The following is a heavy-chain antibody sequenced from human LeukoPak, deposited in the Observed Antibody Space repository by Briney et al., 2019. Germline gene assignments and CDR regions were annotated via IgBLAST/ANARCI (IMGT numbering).Heavy chain of an antibody. V-gene: IGHV4-30-2*01. Sequence: SETLSLTCAVSGGSISGGGYSWSWIRQPPGKGLEWIGYIYHSGSTYYNPSLKSRVTISLDRSKNQCSLKLSSVTAADTAVYYCARGGWWQAYFDYWGKGTLVTVSS. CDR1: GGSISGGGYS. J-gene: IGHJ4*02. D-gene: IGHD2-15*01. CDR3: ARGGWWQAYFDY. CDR2: IYHSGST.